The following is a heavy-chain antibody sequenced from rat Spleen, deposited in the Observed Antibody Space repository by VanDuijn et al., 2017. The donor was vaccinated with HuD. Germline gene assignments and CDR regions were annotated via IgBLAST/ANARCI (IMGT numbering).Heavy chain of an antibody. CDR3: ARLSQGYFDY. CDR2: ISYDGTAT. V-gene: IGHV5S23*01. Sequence: EVQLVESGGGLVQPGRSLKLSCAASGFTFSNYDMAWVRQAPTKGLEWVASISYDGTATYYRDSVKGRFTISRDNAKSTLFLQMDSLRSEDTATYYCARLSQGYFDYWGQGVMVTVSS. J-gene: IGHJ2*01. CDR1: GFTFSNYD.